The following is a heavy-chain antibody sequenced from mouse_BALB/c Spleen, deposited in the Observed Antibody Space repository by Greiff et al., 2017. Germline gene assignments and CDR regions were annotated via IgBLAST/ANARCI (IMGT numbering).Heavy chain of an antibody. CDR2: INPSTGYT. CDR3: ARREGNYDY. Sequence: LVESGAELAKPGASVKMSCKASGYTFTSYWMHWVKQRPGQGLEWIGYINPSTGYTEYNQKFKDKATLTADKSSSTAYMQLSSLTSEDSAVYYCARREGNYDYWGQGTTLTVSS. D-gene: IGHD2-1*01. V-gene: IGHV1-7*01. CDR1: GYTFTSYW. J-gene: IGHJ2*01.